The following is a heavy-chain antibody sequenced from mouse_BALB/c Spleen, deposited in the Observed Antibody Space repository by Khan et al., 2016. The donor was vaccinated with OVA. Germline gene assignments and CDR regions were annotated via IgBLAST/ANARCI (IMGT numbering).Heavy chain of an antibody. CDR2: IWGGGNT. D-gene: IGHD2-4*01. CDR1: GFSLTSYG. V-gene: IGHV2-3*01. J-gene: IGHJ4*01. CDR3: ANFDYNYYTVDY. Sequence: QVQLKQSGPGLVAPSQSLSITCTVSGFSLTSYGVSWVRQPPGKGLEWLGVIWGGGNTNYHSALMSRLSISKDNSKSQVPLKLHSLQTDDTATYFCANFDYNYYTVDYWGERNSVTVSS.